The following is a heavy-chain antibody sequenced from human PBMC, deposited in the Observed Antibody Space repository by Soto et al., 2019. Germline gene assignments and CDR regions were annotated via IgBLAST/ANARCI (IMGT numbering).Heavy chain of an antibody. Sequence: SETLSLTCTVSGGSISSYYWSWIRQPPGKGLEWIGYIYYSGSTNYNPSLKSRVTISVDTSKNQFSLKLSSVTAADTAVYYCAREAGGDYGVLDPWGQGTLVTVSS. D-gene: IGHD4-17*01. CDR3: AREAGGDYGVLDP. J-gene: IGHJ5*02. CDR2: IYYSGST. CDR1: GGSISSYY. V-gene: IGHV4-59*01.